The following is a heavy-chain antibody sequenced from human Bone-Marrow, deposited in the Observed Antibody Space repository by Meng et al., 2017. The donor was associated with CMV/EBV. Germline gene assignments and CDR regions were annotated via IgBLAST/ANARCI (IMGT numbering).Heavy chain of an antibody. Sequence: GGSLSLSCAASGFTFSYYSMNWVRQAPGKGLEWVASITSSSAYMHHADSMKGRFTISRDNAENSLYLHLNSLRVEDTAVYYCARDKTVRGTLPYFFDLWGQGTLVTVSS. CDR3: ARDKTVRGTLPYFFDL. D-gene: IGHD3-16*01. CDR2: ITSSSAYM. J-gene: IGHJ4*02. V-gene: IGHV3-21*01. CDR1: GFTFSYYS.